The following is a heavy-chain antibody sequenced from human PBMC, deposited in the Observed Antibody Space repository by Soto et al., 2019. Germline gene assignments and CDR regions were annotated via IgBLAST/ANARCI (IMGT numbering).Heavy chain of an antibody. CDR2: IYSSVKP. Sequence: EVQLVESGGDLVQPGGSLRLSCAGSGFTVNNDYMSWVRQAPGKGLEWVSVIYSSVKPDYGDSVRGSFTVSRDTFRNMLYLQMNSLRVEDTAVYYCTRDSSYYGAGRGVFDSWGPGTLVTVSS. J-gene: IGHJ5*01. D-gene: IGHD3-10*01. CDR3: TRDSSYYGAGRGVFDS. CDR1: GFTVNNDY. V-gene: IGHV3-66*01.